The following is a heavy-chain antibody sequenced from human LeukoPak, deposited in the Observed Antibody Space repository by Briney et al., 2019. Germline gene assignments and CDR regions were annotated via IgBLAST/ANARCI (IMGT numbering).Heavy chain of an antibody. D-gene: IGHD3-3*01. Sequence: SETLSLTCIVSGYSISSGYYWGWIRQPPGKGLEWIGTIYRSGSTYSNPSLRGRVTISVDTSKNQFSLKLSSVTAADTAVYYCARVATLRFLEWSNWFDPWGQGTLVNVSS. V-gene: IGHV4-38-2*02. CDR1: GYSISSGYY. CDR2: IYRSGST. J-gene: IGHJ5*02. CDR3: ARVATLRFLEWSNWFDP.